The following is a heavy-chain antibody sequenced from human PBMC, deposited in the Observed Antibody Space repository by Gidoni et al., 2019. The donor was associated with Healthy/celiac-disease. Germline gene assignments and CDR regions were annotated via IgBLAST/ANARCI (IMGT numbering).Heavy chain of an antibody. CDR3: AKGYVGGSSSWTDY. V-gene: IGHV3-23*01. D-gene: IGHD6-13*01. CDR2: INGSGGST. J-gene: IGHJ4*02. CDR1: GFTFSSYA. Sequence: EVQLLEYGGGLVQPGGSLRRSCEASGFTFSSYAMSWVRQAPGKGLEWVSAINGSGGSTYYADSVKGRFTISRDNSKNTLYLQMNSLRAEDTAVYYCAKGYVGGSSSWTDYWGQGTLVTVSS.